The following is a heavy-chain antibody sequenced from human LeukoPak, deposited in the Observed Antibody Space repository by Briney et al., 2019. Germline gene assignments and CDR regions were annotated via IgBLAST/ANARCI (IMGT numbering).Heavy chain of an antibody. J-gene: IGHJ6*03. CDR2: ISYTGST. CDR3: AGTKYYYMDV. V-gene: IGHV4-39*01. CDR1: GGSISSTSYY. Sequence: SETLSFTCTVSGGSISSTSYYWGWIRQPPGKGLEWIGSISYTGSTHYTPSLKSRVTISVDTSKKQFSLKLSSVTAADTAVYYCAGTKYYYMDVWGEGTTVTVS.